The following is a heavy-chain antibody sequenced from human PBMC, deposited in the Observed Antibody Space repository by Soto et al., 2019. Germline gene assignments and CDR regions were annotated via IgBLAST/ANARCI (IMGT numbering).Heavy chain of an antibody. V-gene: IGHV3-7*01. Sequence: GGSLRLSCAASGFTFSSYWMTWVRQAPEKGLEWVANIKQDGSEKYYVDSVKGRYTISRDNAKNSLYLQMNSLRVEDTAVYYCARHYCSGGSCLFDPWGQGTLVTVSS. J-gene: IGHJ5*02. CDR3: ARHYCSGGSCLFDP. CDR1: GFTFSSYW. D-gene: IGHD2-15*01. CDR2: IKQDGSEK.